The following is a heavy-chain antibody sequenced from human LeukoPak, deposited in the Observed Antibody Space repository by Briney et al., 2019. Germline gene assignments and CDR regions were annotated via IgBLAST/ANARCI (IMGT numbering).Heavy chain of an antibody. J-gene: IGHJ4*02. CDR3: ATVAFLRLGELSFPNY. D-gene: IGHD3-16*02. CDR1: GYTLTELS. Sequence: GASVKVSCKVSGYTLTELSMHWVRQAPGKGLAWMGGFDPEDGETIYAQKFQGRVTMTEDTSTDTAYMELSSLRSEDTAVYYCATVAFLRLGELSFPNYWGQGTLVTVSS. V-gene: IGHV1-24*01. CDR2: FDPEDGET.